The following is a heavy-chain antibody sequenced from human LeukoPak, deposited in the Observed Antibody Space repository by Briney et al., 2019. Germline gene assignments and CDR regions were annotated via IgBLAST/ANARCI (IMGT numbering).Heavy chain of an antibody. Sequence: QSGGSLRLSCTPSGFTFDDYAMHWVRHAPGKGLEWVALISYDGGNIYYADSVKGRFTISRDNSQNTLYLQMNSLRAEDTAVYYCARDPPFRTGWSQNFFDYWGPGTLVTVSS. CDR2: ISYDGGNI. CDR3: ARDPPFRTGWSQNFFDY. CDR1: GFTFDDYA. D-gene: IGHD6-19*01. J-gene: IGHJ4*02. V-gene: IGHV3-30*01.